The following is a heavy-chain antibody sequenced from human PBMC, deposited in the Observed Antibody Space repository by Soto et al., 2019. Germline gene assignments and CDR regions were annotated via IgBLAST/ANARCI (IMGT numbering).Heavy chain of an antibody. CDR2: IYYSGST. CDR1: GGSISSGAYY. V-gene: IGHV4-30-4*01. D-gene: IGHD7-27*01. Sequence: SETLSLTCTVSGGSISSGAYYWSWIRQPPGKGLEWIGYIYYSGSTYYNPSLKGRVTISVDTSKNKFSLKLSSVTAADTAVYYCARDDRADVTGEPSVYGMAVWGQGATVTVSS. CDR3: ARDDRADVTGEPSVYGMAV. J-gene: IGHJ6*02.